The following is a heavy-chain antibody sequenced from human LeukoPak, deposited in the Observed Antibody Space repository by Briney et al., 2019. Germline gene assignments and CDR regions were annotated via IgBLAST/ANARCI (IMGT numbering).Heavy chain of an antibody. CDR2: ISSSSSYI. CDR3: ARDRASGRYFDAFDI. V-gene: IGHV3-21*01. D-gene: IGHD1-26*01. CDR1: GFTFSSYA. Sequence: AGGSLRLSCAASGFTFSSYAMHWVRQAPGKGLEWVSSISSSSSYIYYADSVKGRFTISRDNAKNSLYLQMNSLRAEDTAVYYCARDRASGRYFDAFDIWGQGTMVTVSS. J-gene: IGHJ3*02.